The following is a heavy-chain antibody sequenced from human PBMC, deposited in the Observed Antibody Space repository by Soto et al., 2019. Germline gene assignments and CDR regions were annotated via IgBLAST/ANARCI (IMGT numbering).Heavy chain of an antibody. D-gene: IGHD3-22*01. CDR3: ARSPFPSYYDSSGPEGDAFDI. V-gene: IGHV5-10-1*01. CDR1: GYSFTSYW. J-gene: IGHJ3*02. Sequence: GESLKISCKGSGYSFTSYWISWVRQMPGKGLEWMGRIDPSDSYTNYSPSFQGHVTISADKSISTAYLQWSSLKASDTAMYYCARSPFPSYYDSSGPEGDAFDIWGQGTMVTV. CDR2: IDPSDSYT.